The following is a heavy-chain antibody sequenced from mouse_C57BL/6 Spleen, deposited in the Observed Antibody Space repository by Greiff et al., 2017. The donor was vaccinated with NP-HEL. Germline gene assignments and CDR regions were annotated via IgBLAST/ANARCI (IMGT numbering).Heavy chain of an antibody. CDR1: GFTFSDYY. D-gene: IGHD1-1*01. CDR2: ISNGGGST. V-gene: IGHV5-12*01. J-gene: IGHJ2*01. Sequence: EVQLVESGGGLVQPGGSLKLSCAASGFTFSDYYMYWVRQTPEKRLEWVAYISNGGGSTYYPDTVKGRFTISRDNAKNTLYLQMNRLKSEDTAMYYCARRDYGAFDYWGQGTTLTVSS. CDR3: ARRDYGAFDY.